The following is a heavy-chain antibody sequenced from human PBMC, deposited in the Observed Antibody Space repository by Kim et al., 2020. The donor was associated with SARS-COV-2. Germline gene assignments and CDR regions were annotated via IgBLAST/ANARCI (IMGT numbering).Heavy chain of an antibody. Sequence: YADSVKGRFTISRDNAKNSLYLQMNSLRDEDTAVYYCARDNSGYDLHIDYWGQGTLVTVSS. V-gene: IGHV3-48*02. CDR3: ARDNSGYDLHIDY. J-gene: IGHJ4*02. D-gene: IGHD5-12*01.